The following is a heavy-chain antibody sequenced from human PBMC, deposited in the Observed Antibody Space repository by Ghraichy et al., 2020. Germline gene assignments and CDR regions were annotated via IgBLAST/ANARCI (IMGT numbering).Heavy chain of an antibody. J-gene: IGHJ6*02. CDR3: ARGFKVVSFLYYDGMDV. D-gene: IGHD4-23*01. V-gene: IGHV3-48*02. CDR1: GFTFSSYS. CDR2: ITSSSRTT. Sequence: GESLNISCVGSGFTFSSYSMNWVRQSPGKGLEWVSYITSSSRTTSYADSVKGRFTISRDNAQNSLYLQMNSLRDEDTAVYYCARGFKVVSFLYYDGMDVWGQGTTVTVSS.